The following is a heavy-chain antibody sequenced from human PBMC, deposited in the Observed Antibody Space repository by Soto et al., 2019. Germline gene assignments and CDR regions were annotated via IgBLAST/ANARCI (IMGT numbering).Heavy chain of an antibody. J-gene: IGHJ3*02. CDR3: ARDGDSSSPFDI. D-gene: IGHD6-6*01. V-gene: IGHV1-2*02. CDR1: GYTFTGNY. Sequence: QVQLVQSGAEVKKPGASVKVSCKASGYTFTGNYMHWVRQAPGQGLEWMGWINPTSGGTNYAQKVQGRVTVTRDTSISTAYMELSRLRSDDTAVYSCARDGDSSSPFDIWGQGTMVTVSS. CDR2: INPTSGGT.